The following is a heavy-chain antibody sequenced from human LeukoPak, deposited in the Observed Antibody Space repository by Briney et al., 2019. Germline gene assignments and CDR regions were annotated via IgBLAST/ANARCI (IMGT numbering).Heavy chain of an antibody. J-gene: IGHJ3*02. Sequence: GGSLRLSCAASGFIFSSYWMHWVRQVPGKGLAWVSRIKTDGSSTHYADSVKGRFTISRDNAKNTLFLQMNSLRAEDTAVYYCARDPGSAAGIWGQGTMVTVSS. CDR3: ARDPGSAAGI. V-gene: IGHV3-74*01. D-gene: IGHD3-10*01. CDR1: GFIFSSYW. CDR2: IKTDGSST.